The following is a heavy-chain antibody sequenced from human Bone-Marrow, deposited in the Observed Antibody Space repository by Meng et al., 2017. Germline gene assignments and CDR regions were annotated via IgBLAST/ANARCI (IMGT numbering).Heavy chain of an antibody. V-gene: IGHV3-7*01. J-gene: IGHJ5*02. CDR2: IKQDGSET. CDR1: GFTFSSYG. CDR3: ARRQWLAYS. D-gene: IGHD6-19*01. Sequence: GESLKISCAASGFTFSSYGMHWVRQAPGKGLEWVANIKQDGSETYYVDSVKGRFTISRDNAKNSLYLHMDRLTAEDTGVYYCARRQWLAYSWGQGTLVTVSS.